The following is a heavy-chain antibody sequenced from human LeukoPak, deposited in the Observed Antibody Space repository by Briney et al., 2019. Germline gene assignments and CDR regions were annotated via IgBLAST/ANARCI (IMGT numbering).Heavy chain of an antibody. Sequence: GGSLRLSCAASGFTFSSYAMSWVRQAPGKGLEWVSAISGSGGSIYYADSVKGRFTISRDNSKNTLYLQMNSLRAEDTAVYYCAKDRNIVVAPDWFDPWGQGTLVTVSS. CDR3: AKDRNIVVAPDWFDP. V-gene: IGHV3-23*01. D-gene: IGHD2-15*01. J-gene: IGHJ5*02. CDR1: GFTFSSYA. CDR2: ISGSGGSI.